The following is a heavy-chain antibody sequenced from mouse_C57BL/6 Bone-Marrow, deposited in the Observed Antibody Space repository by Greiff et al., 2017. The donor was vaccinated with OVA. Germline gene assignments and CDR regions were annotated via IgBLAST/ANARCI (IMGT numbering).Heavy chain of an antibody. V-gene: IGHV1-15*01. Sequence: QVQLPQSGAELVRPGASVTLSCKASGYTFTDYELHWVKQTPVHVLEWIGALDPETGGTAYNQKFKGTAILTADKSSSTAYMELRSLTSEDSAVYYCTKVYYYGSSPMDYWGQGTSVTVSS. CDR1: GYTFTDYE. CDR3: TKVYYYGSSPMDY. J-gene: IGHJ4*01. D-gene: IGHD1-1*01. CDR2: LDPETGGT.